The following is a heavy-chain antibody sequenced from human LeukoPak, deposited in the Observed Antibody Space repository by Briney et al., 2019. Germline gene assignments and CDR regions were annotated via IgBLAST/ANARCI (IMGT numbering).Heavy chain of an antibody. Sequence: GGSLRLSCAASGFTFSSYAMSWVRQAPGKGLEWVSVIYSGGSTYYADSVKGRFTISRDNSKNTLYLRMNSLRADDTAVYYCAKECQSSTWGCFDYWGQGTLVTVSS. CDR2: IYSGGST. CDR3: AKECQSSTWGCFDY. V-gene: IGHV3-66*01. CDR1: GFTFSSYA. J-gene: IGHJ4*02. D-gene: IGHD6-13*01.